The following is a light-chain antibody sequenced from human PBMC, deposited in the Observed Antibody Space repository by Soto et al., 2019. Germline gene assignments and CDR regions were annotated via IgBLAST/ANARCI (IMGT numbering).Light chain of an antibody. CDR3: GTWDSSLSVVV. Sequence: QSVLTQPPSVSAAPGQKVTISCSGSSSNIGDNYVSWYQQLPGAAPKLLIDDNDKRPSGIPDRFSGSKSGTSATLGIAGLQTGDEADYFCGTWDSSLSVVVFGGGTKVTVL. CDR1: SSNIGDNY. CDR2: DND. V-gene: IGLV1-51*01. J-gene: IGLJ2*01.